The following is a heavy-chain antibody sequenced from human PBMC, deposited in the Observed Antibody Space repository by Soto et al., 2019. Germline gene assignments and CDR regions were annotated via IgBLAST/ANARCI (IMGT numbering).Heavy chain of an antibody. V-gene: IGHV1-2*04. Sequence: ASVKVSCKASGYTFTGYYMHWVRQAPGQGLEWMGWINPNSGGTNYAQKFQGWVTMTRDTSISTAYMELSRLRSDDTAVYYCAREGTAMKGLDYWGQGTLVTVSS. CDR2: INPNSGGT. CDR1: GYTFTGYY. J-gene: IGHJ4*02. CDR3: AREGTAMKGLDY. D-gene: IGHD5-18*01.